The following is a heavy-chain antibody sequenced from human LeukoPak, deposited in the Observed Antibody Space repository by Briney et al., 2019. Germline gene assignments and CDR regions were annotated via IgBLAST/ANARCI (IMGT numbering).Heavy chain of an antibody. J-gene: IGHJ5*02. Sequence: PGGSLRLSCVASGFTFSSYSMNWVRQAPAKGLEWVSSISTSSSYIYYADSVKGRFTISRDNVKNSLYLQMNSLRAEDTAVYYCARDRSNIAASDGWFDPWGQGTLVTVSS. D-gene: IGHD6-13*01. CDR2: ISTSSSYI. CDR1: GFTFSSYS. CDR3: ARDRSNIAASDGWFDP. V-gene: IGHV3-21*01.